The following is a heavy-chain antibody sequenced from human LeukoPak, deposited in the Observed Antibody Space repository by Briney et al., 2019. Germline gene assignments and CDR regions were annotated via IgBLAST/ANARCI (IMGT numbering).Heavy chain of an antibody. V-gene: IGHV4-38-2*02. D-gene: IGHD3-10*01. CDR2: INHSGST. J-gene: IGHJ4*02. CDR1: GYSISSGYY. CDR3: ARGRYYGSGSNRHYFDY. Sequence: PSETLSLTCTVSGYSISSGYYWGWIRQPPGKGLEWIGEINHSGSTNYNPSLKSRVTISVDMSMNQFSLKLSSVTAADTAVFYCARGRYYGSGSNRHYFDYWGQGTLVTVSS.